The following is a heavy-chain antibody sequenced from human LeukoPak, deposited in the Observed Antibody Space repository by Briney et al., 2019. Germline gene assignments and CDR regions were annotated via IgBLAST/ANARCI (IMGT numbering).Heavy chain of an antibody. D-gene: IGHD1-26*01. V-gene: IGHV5-51*01. Sequence: GESLKISCKASGYNFPTYWIGWVRQMPGKGLEWMGIIYPDDSDTRYSPSFQGQVTISADKSISTAYVQWSSLKASDTAMYYCARVSGIYYNLDYWGQGTLVTVSS. CDR2: IYPDDSDT. J-gene: IGHJ4*02. CDR3: ARVSGIYYNLDY. CDR1: GYNFPTYW.